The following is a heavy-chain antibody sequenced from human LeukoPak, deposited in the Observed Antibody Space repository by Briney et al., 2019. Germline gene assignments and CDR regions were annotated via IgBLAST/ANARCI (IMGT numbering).Heavy chain of an antibody. J-gene: IGHJ4*02. Sequence: GGSLRLSCAASGFTLSDSAMHWVRQASGKGLEWVGRIRSKTNSFATEYAASVKGRFTISRDDSKNTVYLQLNSLETEDTATYFCARHKDPDYGDRKLFDYWGLGTLVTVSS. V-gene: IGHV3-73*01. CDR3: ARHKDPDYGDRKLFDY. D-gene: IGHD4/OR15-4a*01. CDR1: GFTLSDSA. CDR2: IRSKTNSFAT.